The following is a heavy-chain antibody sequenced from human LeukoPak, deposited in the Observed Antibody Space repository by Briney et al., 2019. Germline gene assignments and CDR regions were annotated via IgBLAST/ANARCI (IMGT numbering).Heavy chain of an antibody. V-gene: IGHV3-66*01. CDR3: ARERLGGADAFDI. CDR1: GSTVSSNY. Sequence: GGSLRLSCAASGSTVSSNYMSWVRQAPGQGLEWVSVIYSGGTTYYADSVKGRFTISRDNSKNTLYLQMSSLRAEDTALYYCARERLGGADAFDIWGQGTMVTVSS. J-gene: IGHJ3*02. D-gene: IGHD3-16*01. CDR2: IYSGGTT.